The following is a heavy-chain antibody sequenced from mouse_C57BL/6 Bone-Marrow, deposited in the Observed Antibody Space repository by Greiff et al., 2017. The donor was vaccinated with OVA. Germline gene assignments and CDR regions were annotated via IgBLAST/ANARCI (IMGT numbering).Heavy chain of an antibody. CDR2: IYPRDGST. V-gene: IGHV1-78*01. CDR1: GYTFTDHT. CDR3: ASLLTGTFLYWYFDV. J-gene: IGHJ1*03. D-gene: IGHD4-1*01. Sequence: QVQLQQSDAELVKPGASVKISCKVSGYTFTDHTIHWMKQRPEQGLEWIGYIYPRDGSTKYNEKFKGKATLTADKSSSTAYMQLNSLTSEDSAVYFCASLLTGTFLYWYFDVWGTGTTVTVSS.